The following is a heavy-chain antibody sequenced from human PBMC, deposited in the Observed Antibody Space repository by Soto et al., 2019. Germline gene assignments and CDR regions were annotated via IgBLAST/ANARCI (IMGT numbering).Heavy chain of an antibody. J-gene: IGHJ4*02. D-gene: IGHD1-26*01. V-gene: IGHV3-9*01. Sequence: GGSLRHSCAASGVPFDDYAMHWVRQVPGRGLEWVSRITWNSADIDYADSVKGRFTISRDNAKNSLYLQMNSLRPEDTAFYYCAKASGDSFLDYWGQGTLVTVS. CDR2: ITWNSADI. CDR3: AKASGDSFLDY. CDR1: GVPFDDYA.